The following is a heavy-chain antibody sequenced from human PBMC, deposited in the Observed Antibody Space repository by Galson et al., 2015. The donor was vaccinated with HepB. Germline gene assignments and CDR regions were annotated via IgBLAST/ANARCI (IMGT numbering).Heavy chain of an antibody. D-gene: IGHD5-12*01. J-gene: IGHJ4*02. V-gene: IGHV3-9*01. CDR2: ISWNSGSI. CDR1: GFTFDDYA. Sequence: SLRLSCAASGFTFDDYAMHWVRQAPGKGLEWVSGISWNSGSIGYADSVKGRFTISRDNAKNSLYLQMNSLRAEDTALYYCAKDIRADSGYDSWGQGTLVTVSS. CDR3: AKDIRADSGYDS.